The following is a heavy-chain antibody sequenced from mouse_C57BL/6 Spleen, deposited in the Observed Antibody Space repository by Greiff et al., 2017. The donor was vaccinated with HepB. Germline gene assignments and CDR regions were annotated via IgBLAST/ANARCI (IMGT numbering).Heavy chain of an antibody. V-gene: IGHV5-4*01. J-gene: IGHJ1*03. CDR1: GFTFSSYA. D-gene: IGHD1-1*01. Sequence: EVKLMESGGGLVKPGGSLKLSCAASGFTFSSYAMSWVRQTPEKRLEWVATISDGGSYTYYPDNVKGRFTISRDNAKNNLYLQMSHLKYEDTAMYYCAREGIIGYYGSRNWYFDVWGTGTTVTVSS. CDR2: ISDGGSYT. CDR3: AREGIIGYYGSRNWYFDV.